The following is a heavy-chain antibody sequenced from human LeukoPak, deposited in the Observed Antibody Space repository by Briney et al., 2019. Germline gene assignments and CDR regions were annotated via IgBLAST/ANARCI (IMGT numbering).Heavy chain of an antibody. V-gene: IGHV3-64D*06. CDR2: ISGNGGST. CDR3: VKGGPIVLVPAAVDY. J-gene: IGHJ4*02. CDR1: GFTFSSYA. Sequence: PGGSLRLSCSASGFTFSSYAMHWVRQAPGKGLEYVSAISGNGGSTYHADSVKGRFTISRDNSKNTLYLQMSSLRAEDTAVYYCVKGGPIVLVPAAVDYWGQGTLVTVSS. D-gene: IGHD2-2*01.